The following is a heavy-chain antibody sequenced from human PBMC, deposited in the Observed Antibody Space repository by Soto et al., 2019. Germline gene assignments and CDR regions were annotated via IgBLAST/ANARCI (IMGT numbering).Heavy chain of an antibody. Sequence: PXGSLRLTYAASGFTFSSYTMHWVRQAPGKGLDWVAVISYDGSNKYYADSVKGRFTISRDNSKNTLYLQMNSLRDEDTAVYYCARDPAVLRYFDWLDPKGHYYFDHWGQGTLVTVSS. V-gene: IGHV3-30-3*01. CDR2: ISYDGSNK. CDR1: GFTFSSYT. CDR3: ARDPAVLRYFDWLDPKGHYYFDH. J-gene: IGHJ4*02. D-gene: IGHD3-9*01.